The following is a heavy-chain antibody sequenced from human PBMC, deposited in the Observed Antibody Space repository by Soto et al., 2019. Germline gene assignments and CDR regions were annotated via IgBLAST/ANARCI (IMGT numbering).Heavy chain of an antibody. J-gene: IGHJ6*03. D-gene: IGHD3-10*01. V-gene: IGHV4-34*01. CDR3: ARGPVLSRGPPYYSYYYMDV. CDR1: GGSFSGYY. CDR2: INHSGST. Sequence: QVQLQQWGAGLLKPSETLSLTCAVYGGSFSGYYWSWIRQPPGKGLEWIGEINHSGSTNYNPSLKSRVTISVDTAKNQFSLKLSSVTAADTAVYYCARGPVLSRGPPYYSYYYMDVWGKGTTVTVSS.